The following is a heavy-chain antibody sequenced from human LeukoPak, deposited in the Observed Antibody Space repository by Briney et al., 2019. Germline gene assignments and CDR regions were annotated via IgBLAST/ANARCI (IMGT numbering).Heavy chain of an antibody. CDR2: IRYDGSNE. CDR3: AKVSVYMVNEGFDI. D-gene: IGHD5-18*01. J-gene: IGHJ3*02. CDR1: GFTFSTNG. Sequence: GGSLRLSCAASGFTFSTNGMHWVCQAPGKGLEWVAFIRYDGSNEYYGDSVKGRFIISRDNSKNTLYLQMNSLTAEDTAVYYCAKVSVYMVNEGFDIWGQGTVVTVSS. V-gene: IGHV3-30*02.